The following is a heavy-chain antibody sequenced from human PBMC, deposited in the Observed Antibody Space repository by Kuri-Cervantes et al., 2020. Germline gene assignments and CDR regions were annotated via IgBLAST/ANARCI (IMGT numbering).Heavy chain of an antibody. CDR2: INHSGST. D-gene: IGHD6-13*01. V-gene: IGHV4-34*01. Sequence: SETLSLTCAVYGGSFSGSYWSWIRQPPGKGLEWIGEINHSGSTNYNPSLKSRVTISVDTSKNQFSLKLSSVTAADTAVYYCARGVAAAGPPYYYYYYMDVWGKGTTVTVSS. J-gene: IGHJ6*03. CDR1: GGSFSGSY. CDR3: ARGVAAAGPPYYYYYYMDV.